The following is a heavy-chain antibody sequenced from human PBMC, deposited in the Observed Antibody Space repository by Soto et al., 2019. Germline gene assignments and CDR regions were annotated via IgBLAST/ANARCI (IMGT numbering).Heavy chain of an antibody. CDR2: TTYDGDIK. CDR1: GFSFSSYG. V-gene: IGHV3-30*03. CDR3: AGALENPYLYYGLNV. J-gene: IGHJ6*02. D-gene: IGHD1-1*01. Sequence: WGSLRLSCAASGFSFSSYGMEWVRLSPGKGLEWVAATTYDGDIKHYVDSVKGRFTTSRDNSKNTLYLQMNSLRVEDTATYYCAGALENPYLYYGLNVWGQGTTVTVSS.